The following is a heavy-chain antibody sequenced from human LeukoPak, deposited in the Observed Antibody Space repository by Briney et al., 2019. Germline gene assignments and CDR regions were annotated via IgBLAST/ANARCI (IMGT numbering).Heavy chain of an antibody. J-gene: IGHJ4*02. V-gene: IGHV3-7*01. CDR3: ARDPRMNV. CDR1: GFTFSSYG. Sequence: GGSLRLSCAASGFTFSSYGMHWVRQAPGKGLEWVANIKQDGSEKYYVDSVKGRFTISRDNAKNSLYLQMNSLRAEDTAVYYCARDPRMNVWGQGTLVTVSS. CDR2: IKQDGSEK.